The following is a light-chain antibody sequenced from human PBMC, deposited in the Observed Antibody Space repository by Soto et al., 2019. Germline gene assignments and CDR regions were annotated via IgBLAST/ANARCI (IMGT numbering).Light chain of an antibody. CDR2: GAS. CDR1: QSVSSSY. CDR3: QQYGSSPPIT. V-gene: IGKV3-20*01. J-gene: IGKJ5*01. Sequence: EIVLTQSPGTLSLSPGERATLSCRASQSVSSSYLAWYQQKPGQAPRLLIYGASSRATGCPDRFSGSGSGTDFTLTISRLEPEDFAVYYCQQYGSSPPITFGQGTRLEIK.